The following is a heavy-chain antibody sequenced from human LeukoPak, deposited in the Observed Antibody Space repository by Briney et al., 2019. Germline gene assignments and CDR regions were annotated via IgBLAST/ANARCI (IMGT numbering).Heavy chain of an antibody. J-gene: IGHJ4*02. CDR3: ARDGLHCTGGSCESDY. D-gene: IGHD2-8*02. Sequence: GGSLRLSCAASGFTFGSYSMSWVRQAPGKGLEWVSTIDGGGTYHAASVKGRFIVSRDNSRNALYLQMNVLRAEDTAVYFCARDGLHCTGGSCESDYWGQGTLVTVSS. V-gene: IGHV3-23*01. CDR1: GFTFGSYS. CDR2: IDGGGT.